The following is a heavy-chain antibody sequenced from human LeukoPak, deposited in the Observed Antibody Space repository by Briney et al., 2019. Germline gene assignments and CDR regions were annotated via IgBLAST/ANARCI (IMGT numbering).Heavy chain of an antibody. Sequence: PSETLSLTCTVSGGSISSYYWSWIRQPPGKGLEWIGYIYYSGSTNYNPSLKSRVTISVDTSKNQFSLKLSSVTAADTAMYYCARPPSYDSSGYLNWGQGTLVTVSS. CDR3: ARPPSYDSSGYLN. D-gene: IGHD3-22*01. J-gene: IGHJ4*02. CDR2: IYYSGST. V-gene: IGHV4-59*01. CDR1: GGSISSYY.